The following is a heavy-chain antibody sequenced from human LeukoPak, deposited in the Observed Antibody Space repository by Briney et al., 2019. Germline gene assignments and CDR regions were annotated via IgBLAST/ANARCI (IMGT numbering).Heavy chain of an antibody. V-gene: IGHV1-8*01. J-gene: IGHJ5*02. D-gene: IGHD6-19*01. CDR3: ARGRGSGHKENWFDP. Sequence: GASVKVSCKASGYTFTTYDINWVRQATGQGLEWMGWMNPNSGNTGYTQKFQGRVTMTRNASISTAYMELSSLRSEDTAVYYCARGRGSGHKENWFDPWGQGTLVTVSS. CDR2: MNPNSGNT. CDR1: GYTFTTYD.